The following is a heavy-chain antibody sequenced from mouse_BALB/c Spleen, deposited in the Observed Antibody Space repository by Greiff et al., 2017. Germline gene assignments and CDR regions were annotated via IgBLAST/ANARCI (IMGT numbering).Heavy chain of an antibody. CDR1: GYTFTSYG. D-gene: IGHD2-3*01. CDR2: IAPGSGST. V-gene: IGHV1S41*01. J-gene: IGHJ4*01. CDR3: ARKGDGYHYAMDY. Sequence: DLVKPGASVKLSCKASGYTFTSYGINWIKQRPGQGLEWIGRIAPGSGSTYYNEMFKGKATLTVDTSSSTAFIQLSSLSSEDSAVYFCARKGDGYHYAMDYWGQGTSVTVSS.